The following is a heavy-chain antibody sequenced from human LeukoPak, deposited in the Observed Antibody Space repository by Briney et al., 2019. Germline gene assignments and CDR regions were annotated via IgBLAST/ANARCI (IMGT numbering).Heavy chain of an antibody. D-gene: IGHD3-16*01. CDR1: GFNFDDYA. CDR3: AKDNARRGLGELFDNWFDP. CDR2: ISWNSGSI. Sequence: PGRSLRLSCAASGFNFDDYAMHWARQAPGKGLEWASGISWNSGSIGYADSVKGRFTISRDNAKNSLYLQMNSLRTEDMALYYCAKDNARRGLGELFDNWFDPWGQGTLVTVSS. V-gene: IGHV3-9*03. J-gene: IGHJ5*02.